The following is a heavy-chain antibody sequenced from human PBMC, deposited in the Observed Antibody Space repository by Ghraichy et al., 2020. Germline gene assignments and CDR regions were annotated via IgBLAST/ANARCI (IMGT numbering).Heavy chain of an antibody. V-gene: IGHV4-39*01. CDR2: VESRGST. Sequence: SETLSLTCSVSGASFINSSDFWGWIRQPPGKGLEWIGSVESRGSTPYNQSLKSRVTISMDTSKNHFSLKLRSATAADAAVYYCARHAGGFDNWFDPWGQGTLVTVSS. J-gene: IGHJ5*02. CDR1: GASFINSSDF. CDR3: ARHAGGFDNWFDP. D-gene: IGHD4-23*01.